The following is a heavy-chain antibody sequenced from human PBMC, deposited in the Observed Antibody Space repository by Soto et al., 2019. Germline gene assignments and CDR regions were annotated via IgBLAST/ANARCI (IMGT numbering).Heavy chain of an antibody. Sequence: ESGPTLVNPTQTLTLTCAFSGFSLSTSGVGVGWIRQPPGKALEWLALIYWDDDKRYSPSLKSRLTITKDTSKNQVVLTMTNMDPVDTATYYCAHSILGYGSGKSPWCFDLWGRGTLVNVSS. CDR2: IYWDDDK. CDR1: GFSLSTSGVG. CDR3: AHSILGYGSGKSPWCFDL. J-gene: IGHJ2*01. V-gene: IGHV2-5*02. D-gene: IGHD3-10*01.